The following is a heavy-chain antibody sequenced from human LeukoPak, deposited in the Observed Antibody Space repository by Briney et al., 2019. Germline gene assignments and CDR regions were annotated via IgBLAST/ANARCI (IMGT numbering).Heavy chain of an antibody. D-gene: IGHD6-13*01. CDR1: GFTFSSYG. J-gene: IGHJ4*02. V-gene: IGHV3-33*01. Sequence: PGRSLRLSCAASGFTFSSYGMHWVRQAPGKGLEWLALIWDDGSKEKYADSVKGRFTISRDNSKNTLYLQMNSLRAEDTAVYYCARGGGISSWYVDYWGQGTLVSVSS. CDR2: IWDDGSKE. CDR3: ARGGGISSWYVDY.